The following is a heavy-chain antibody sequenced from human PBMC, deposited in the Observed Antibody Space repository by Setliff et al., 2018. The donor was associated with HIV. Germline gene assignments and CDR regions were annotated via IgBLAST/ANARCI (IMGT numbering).Heavy chain of an antibody. CDR1: GGSISSGIQY. Sequence: SETLSLTCNVSGGSISSGIQYWGWVRQSPGKGLEWIGTISYSGTTYYNPSLKSRVTMSVDTSKNQFSLKLNSVTAADTAVYYCARDSNAPYFQHWGQGTLVTVSS. CDR3: ARDSNAPYFQH. D-gene: IGHD1-1*01. V-gene: IGHV4-39*07. CDR2: ISYSGTT. J-gene: IGHJ1*01.